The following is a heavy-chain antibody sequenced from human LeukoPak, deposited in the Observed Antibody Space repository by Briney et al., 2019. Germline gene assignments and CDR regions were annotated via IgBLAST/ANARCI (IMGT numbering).Heavy chain of an antibody. V-gene: IGHV3-53*01. Sequence: GGSLRLSCGISGFSISDNYMTWVRQAPGKGLEWVSVIYKDGSTYYADSVKGRFTISRDNSKNTLYLQMNSLRAEDTAVYYCAKDHDFWSATYFDYWGQGTLVTVSS. D-gene: IGHD3-3*01. CDR1: GFSISDNY. J-gene: IGHJ4*02. CDR2: IYKDGST. CDR3: AKDHDFWSATYFDY.